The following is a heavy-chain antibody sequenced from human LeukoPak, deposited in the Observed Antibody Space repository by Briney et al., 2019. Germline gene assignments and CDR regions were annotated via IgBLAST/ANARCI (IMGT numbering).Heavy chain of an antibody. Sequence: GGSLRLSCAASGFTFDDYGMSWVRQAPGKGLEWVSGINWNGGSTGYAGSVKGRFTTSRDNAKNSLYLQMNSLRAEDTALYYCARDSIAVAGNDYWGQGTLVTVSS. J-gene: IGHJ4*02. V-gene: IGHV3-20*04. CDR1: GFTFDDYG. CDR2: INWNGGST. D-gene: IGHD6-19*01. CDR3: ARDSIAVAGNDY.